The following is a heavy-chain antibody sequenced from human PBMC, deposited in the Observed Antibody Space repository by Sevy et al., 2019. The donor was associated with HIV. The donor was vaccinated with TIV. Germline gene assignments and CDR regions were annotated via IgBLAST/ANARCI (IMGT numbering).Heavy chain of an antibody. Sequence: GGSLRLSCAASEITVSSNYMTWVRQAPGKGLEWVSVTYSDGSTYYADSVKGRFIISRDNSKNTLYLQMNSLRVEDTAVYYCARGIVISTRVGWLDPWGQGTLVTVSS. CDR1: EITVSSNY. V-gene: IGHV3-53*01. J-gene: IGHJ5*02. CDR2: TYSDGST. D-gene: IGHD3-16*02. CDR3: ARGIVISTRVGWLDP.